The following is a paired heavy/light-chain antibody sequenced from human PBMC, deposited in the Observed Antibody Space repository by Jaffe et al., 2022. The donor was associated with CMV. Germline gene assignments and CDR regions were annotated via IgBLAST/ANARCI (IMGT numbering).Light chain of an antibody. Sequence: QSALTQPPSVSGSPGQSVTISCTGTSSDVGSYNRVSWYKQPPGTAPKLMIYEVNNRPSGVPDRFSGSKSGNTASLTISGLQAEDEADYYCSSHTSSRILVFGGGTKLTVL. CDR2: EVN. V-gene: IGLV2-18*02. CDR1: SSDVGSYNR. J-gene: IGLJ2*01. CDR3: SSHTSSRILV.
Heavy chain of an antibody. Sequence: QVQLQESSPGLVKPSETLSLTCTVSGGSISSYYWTWIRQPAGKGLEMIGRIYAGGSGIYNPSLKGRVTMSVDTSKNQFSLKLTSVTAADTAVYYCARQNDFWSDHPDYWGLGTLVTVSS. D-gene: IGHD3-3*01. CDR2: IYAGGSG. CDR3: ARQNDFWSDHPDY. V-gene: IGHV4-4*07. J-gene: IGHJ4*02. CDR1: GGSISSYY.